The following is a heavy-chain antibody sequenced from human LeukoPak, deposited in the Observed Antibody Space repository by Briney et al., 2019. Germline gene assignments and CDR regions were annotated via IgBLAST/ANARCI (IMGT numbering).Heavy chain of an antibody. D-gene: IGHD5-12*01. CDR1: GFTFSSYS. J-gene: IGHJ4*02. CDR2: ISSSSSYI. V-gene: IGHV3-21*01. Sequence: PGGSLRLSCAASGFTFSSYSMNWVRQAPGKGLEWVSSISSSSSYIYYADSVKGRFTISRDNAKNSLYLQMNSLRAEDTAVYYCAREGGYSGYDDLYFDYWGQGTLSPSPQ. CDR3: AREGGYSGYDDLYFDY.